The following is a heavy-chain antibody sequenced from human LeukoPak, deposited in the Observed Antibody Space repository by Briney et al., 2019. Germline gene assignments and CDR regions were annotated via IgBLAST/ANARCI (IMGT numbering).Heavy chain of an antibody. CDR3: ARGGTMVPPFDY. V-gene: IGHV3-21*01. CDR2: ISSSSSYI. J-gene: IGHJ4*02. D-gene: IGHD3-10*01. Sequence: GGSLRLSCAASGFIFSSYSMNWVRQAPRKALEWVSSISSSSSYIYYADSVKGRFTISRDNAKNSLYLQMNSLRAEDTAVYYCARGGTMVPPFDYWGQGTLVTVSS. CDR1: GFIFSSYS.